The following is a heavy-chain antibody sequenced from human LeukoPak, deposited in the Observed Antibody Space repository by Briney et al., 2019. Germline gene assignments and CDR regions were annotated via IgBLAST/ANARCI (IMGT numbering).Heavy chain of an antibody. CDR3: ARGGTYYYDSSGYR. CDR1: GGTFSSYA. J-gene: IGHJ4*02. D-gene: IGHD3-22*01. V-gene: IGHV1-69*04. CDR2: IIPILGIA. Sequence: SVKVSCKASGGTFSSYAISWVRQAPGQGLEWMGRIIPILGIANYAQKFQGRVTITADKSTSTAYMELSSLRSEDTAVYYCARGGTYYYDSSGYRWGQGTLVTVSS.